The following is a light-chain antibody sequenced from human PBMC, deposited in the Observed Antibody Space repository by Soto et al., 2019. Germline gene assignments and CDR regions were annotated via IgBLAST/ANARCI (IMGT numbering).Light chain of an antibody. Sequence: EIVLTQSACTLSLSPGDRATLFWRARQSLTNPYIAWYQQKPGQAPRLVIYDISSRATGIPDRFSGSGYATDFKLTISRLEPEDFALYYCQHYGRSPITFGQGTRLEIK. CDR3: QHYGRSPIT. V-gene: IGKV3-20*01. CDR1: QSLTNPY. J-gene: IGKJ5*01. CDR2: DIS.